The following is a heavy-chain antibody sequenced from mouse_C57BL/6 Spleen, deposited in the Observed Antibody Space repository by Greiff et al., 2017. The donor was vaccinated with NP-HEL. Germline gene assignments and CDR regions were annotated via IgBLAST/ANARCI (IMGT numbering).Heavy chain of an antibody. V-gene: IGHV1-50*01. D-gene: IGHD1-1*01. CDR1: GYTFTSYW. CDR3: ARILLGGSSYDY. Sequence: QVQLQQSGAELVKPGASVKLSCKASGYTFTSYWMQWVKQRPGQGLEWIGEIDPSDSYTNYNQKFKGKATLTVDTSSSTAYMQLSSLTSEDSAVYYCARILLGGSSYDYWGQGTTLTVSS. J-gene: IGHJ2*01. CDR2: IDPSDSYT.